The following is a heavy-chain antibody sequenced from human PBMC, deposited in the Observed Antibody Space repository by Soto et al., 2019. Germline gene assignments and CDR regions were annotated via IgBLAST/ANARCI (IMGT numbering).Heavy chain of an antibody. CDR3: AREDGTYYDFWSGPWFDP. V-gene: IGHV4-59*01. J-gene: IGHJ5*02. Sequence: PSETLSLTCTVSGGSISSYYWSWIRQPPGKGLEWIGYIYYSGSTNYNPSLKSRVTISVDASKNQFSLKLSSVTAADTAVYYCAREDGTYYDFWSGPWFDPWGQGTLVTV. CDR1: GGSISSYY. CDR2: IYYSGST. D-gene: IGHD3-3*01.